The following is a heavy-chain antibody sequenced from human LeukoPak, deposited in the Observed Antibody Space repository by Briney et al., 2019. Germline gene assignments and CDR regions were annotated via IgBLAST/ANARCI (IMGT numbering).Heavy chain of an antibody. J-gene: IGHJ6*02. CDR2: FDPEDGET. CDR3: ATEPPRWPRRCSGGSCPRYYYGMDV. CDR1: GYTLTELS. Sequence: ASVKVSCTVSGYTLTELSMHWVRQAPGKGLEWMGGFDPEDGETIYAQKFQGRVTMTEDTSTDTAYMELSSLRSEDTAVYYCATEPPRWPRRCSGGSCPRYYYGMDVWGQGTTVTVSS. V-gene: IGHV1-24*01. D-gene: IGHD2-15*01.